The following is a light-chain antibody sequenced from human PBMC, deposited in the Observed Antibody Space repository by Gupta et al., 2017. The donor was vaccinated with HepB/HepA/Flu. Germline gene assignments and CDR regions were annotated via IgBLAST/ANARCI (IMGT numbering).Light chain of an antibody. Sequence: EIVLTQSPRTLSLSPGERATFSCWASQSVTSAYLAWYQQKPGQAPRLLIYGASSRATGIPDRFSGSGSGTDFTLTISRLEPADFALYYCQQYGTSPVTFGQGTKVEI. V-gene: IGKV3-20*01. CDR2: GAS. CDR3: QQYGTSPVT. CDR1: QSVTSAY. J-gene: IGKJ1*01.